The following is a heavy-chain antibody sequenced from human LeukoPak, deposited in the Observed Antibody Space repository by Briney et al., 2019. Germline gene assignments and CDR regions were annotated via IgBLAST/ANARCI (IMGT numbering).Heavy chain of an antibody. CDR2: ISGSGGSI. J-gene: IGHJ3*02. Sequence: PGGSLRLSCAASGFTFSSYAMSWVRQAPGKGLEWVSAISGSGGSIYYADSVKGRFTVSRVNSKNTLYVQMNSLRAEDTAVYYCAKAPSSYSGYSPWGAFDIWGQGTMVTVSS. CDR1: GFTFSSYA. D-gene: IGHD3-22*01. CDR3: AKAPSSYSGYSPWGAFDI. V-gene: IGHV3-23*01.